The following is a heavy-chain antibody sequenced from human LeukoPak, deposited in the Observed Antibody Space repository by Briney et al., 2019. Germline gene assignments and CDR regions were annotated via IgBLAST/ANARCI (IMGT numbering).Heavy chain of an antibody. CDR3: AKGVFYDSSGYIDY. CDR1: GFTFDDYA. D-gene: IGHD3-22*01. J-gene: IGHJ4*02. CDR2: ISWNSGSI. V-gene: IGHV3-9*03. Sequence: GRSLRLSCAASGFTFDDYAMHWVRQAPGKGLEWVSGISWNSGSIGYADSVKGRFTISRDNAKNSLYLQMSSLRAEDMALYYCAKGVFYDSSGYIDYWGQGTLVTVSS.